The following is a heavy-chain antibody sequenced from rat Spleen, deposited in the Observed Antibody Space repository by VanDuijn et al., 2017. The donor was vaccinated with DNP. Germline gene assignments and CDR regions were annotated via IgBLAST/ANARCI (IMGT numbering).Heavy chain of an antibody. CDR1: RITFSDHN. Sequence: EVQLVESGGGLVQPGRSLKLSCAVSRITFSDHNMAWVRQAPKKGPEWVATISYDGSDTYYRDSVKGRFTISRDNAKSTIYLQMDSLRSEDTATYYCARSRLPGYYPFACWGQGTLVTVSS. V-gene: IGHV5-7*01. CDR2: ISYDGSDT. J-gene: IGHJ3*01. D-gene: IGHD1-4*01. CDR3: ARSRLPGYYPFAC.